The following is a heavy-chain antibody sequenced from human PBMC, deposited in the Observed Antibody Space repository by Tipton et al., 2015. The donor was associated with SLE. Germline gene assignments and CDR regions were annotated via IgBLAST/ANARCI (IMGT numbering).Heavy chain of an antibody. D-gene: IGHD2-15*01. CDR1: GGSISSSNYY. CDR3: VKSVVVVSPRDYYFYMDV. CDR2: IYNSGIT. Sequence: TLSLTCTVSGGSISSSNYYWGWIRQPAGKGLEWIGLIYNSGITNYNPSLQSRVTLSVDMSKNQFSLRLSSVTAADTGVYYCVKSVVVVSPRDYYFYMDVWGKGTTVTVSS. J-gene: IGHJ6*03. V-gene: IGHV4-61*02.